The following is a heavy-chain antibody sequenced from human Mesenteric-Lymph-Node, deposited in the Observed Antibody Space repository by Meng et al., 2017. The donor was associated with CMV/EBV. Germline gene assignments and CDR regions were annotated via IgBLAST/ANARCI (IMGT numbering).Heavy chain of an antibody. CDR2: IHQYGSEK. CDR3: ARSYTGHDFDY. D-gene: IGHD5-12*01. V-gene: IGHV3-7*01. Sequence: GGSLRLFCTASGFTFSNYWMTWVRQAPGKGLEWVANIHQYGSEKYYVDSVKGRFTISRDNANKSLFLQMNSLRAEDTAVYFCARSYTGHDFDYWGQGSLVTVSS. CDR1: GFTFSNYW. J-gene: IGHJ4*02.